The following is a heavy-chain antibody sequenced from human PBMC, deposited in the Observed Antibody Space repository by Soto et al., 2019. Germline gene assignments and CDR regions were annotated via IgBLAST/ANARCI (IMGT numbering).Heavy chain of an antibody. J-gene: IGHJ4*02. D-gene: IGHD1-7*01. CDR1: GFTFSSFA. CDR2: ISSSGGNT. CDR3: ATSRTYAELTAAFDY. V-gene: IGHV3-23*01. Sequence: GGSLRLSCAASGFTFSSFAMSWVRQAPGKGLEWVSTISSSGGNTFYADSVKGRLTISRDNSKNTLYLQMNSLRAEDTAVYYCATSRTYAELTAAFDYWGQGTLVTVSS.